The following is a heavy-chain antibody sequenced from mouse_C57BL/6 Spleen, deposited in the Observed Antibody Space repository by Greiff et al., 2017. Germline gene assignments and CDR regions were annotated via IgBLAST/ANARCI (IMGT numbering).Heavy chain of an antibody. D-gene: IGHD2-4*01. J-gene: IGHJ3*01. V-gene: IGHV1-85*01. CDR1: GYTFTSYD. CDR3: ARRVYYDVSPWFAY. CDR2: IYTRDGST. Sequence: QVQLQQSGPELVKPGASVKLSCTASGYTFTSYDINWVKQRPGQGLEWIGWIYTRDGSTKYNEKFKGRATLSVDTSSSTAYMEHHSLSSEDSAVYFCARRVYYDVSPWFAYWGQGTLVTVSA.